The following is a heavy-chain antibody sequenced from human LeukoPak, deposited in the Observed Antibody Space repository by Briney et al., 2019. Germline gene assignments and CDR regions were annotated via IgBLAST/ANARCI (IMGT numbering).Heavy chain of an antibody. CDR1: GYTFTGYY. CDR2: INSDRSST. V-gene: IGHV3-74*01. J-gene: IGHJ4*02. Sequence: GASVKVSCKASGYTFTGYYMHWVRQAPGKGLVWVSRINSDRSSTSYADSVKGRFTISRDNAKNTLYLQMNSLRAEDTAVYYCARGTVPRDYWGQGTLVTVSS. CDR3: ARGTVPRDY. D-gene: IGHD1-1*01.